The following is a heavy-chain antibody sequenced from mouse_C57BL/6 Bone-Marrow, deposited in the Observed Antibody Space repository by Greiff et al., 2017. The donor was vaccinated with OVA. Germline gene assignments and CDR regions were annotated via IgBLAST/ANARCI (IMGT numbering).Heavy chain of an antibody. J-gene: IGHJ2*01. CDR2: IYPRGGST. Sequence: VQLQQSGPELVKPGASVKLSCKASGYTFTSYDINWVKQRPGQGLEWIGWIYPRGGSTKYNEKFKGQATLTVDTSSSTAYMELHSLTSEDSAVYVWARRTPIVSFDYGGQGTTLTVSS. D-gene: IGHD2-12*01. V-gene: IGHV1-85*01. CDR3: ARRTPIVSFDY. CDR1: GYTFTSYD.